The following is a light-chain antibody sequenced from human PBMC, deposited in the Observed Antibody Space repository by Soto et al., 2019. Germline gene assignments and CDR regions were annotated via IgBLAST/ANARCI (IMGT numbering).Light chain of an antibody. Sequence: QSVLTQAPSASGTPGQRVTISCSGSSSNIGSNTVNWYQQLPGTAPKLLIYNNAQRPSGVPDRFSGSKSGTSASLAIGGLQSEDEADYYCAVWYDSLNGWVSGGGTKLTVL. J-gene: IGLJ3*02. CDR2: NNA. CDR1: SSNIGSNT. CDR3: AVWYDSLNGWV. V-gene: IGLV1-44*01.